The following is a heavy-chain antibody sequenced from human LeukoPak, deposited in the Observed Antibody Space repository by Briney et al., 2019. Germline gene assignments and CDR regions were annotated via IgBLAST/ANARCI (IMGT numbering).Heavy chain of an antibody. J-gene: IGHJ5*02. Sequence: SETLSLTCTVSGGSISSSSYYWGWIRQPPGKGLEWIGSIYYSGSTYYNPSLKSRVTISVDTSKNQFSLKLSSVTAADTAVYYCARMGQIRYSANWFDPWGQGTLVTVSS. CDR3: ARMGQIRYSANWFDP. CDR1: GGSISSSSYY. D-gene: IGHD3-9*01. CDR2: IYYSGST. V-gene: IGHV4-39*07.